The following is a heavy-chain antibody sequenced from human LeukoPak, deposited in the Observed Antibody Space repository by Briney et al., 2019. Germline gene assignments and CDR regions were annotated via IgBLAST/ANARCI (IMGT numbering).Heavy chain of an antibody. Sequence: SETLSLTCTVSGGSVSSGSYYWSWIRQPPGKGLEWIGYIYYSGSTNYNPSLKSRVTISVDTSKNQFSLKLSSVTAADTAVYYCARAASCSSTSCYYNNWFDPWGQGTLVTVSS. J-gene: IGHJ5*02. CDR3: ARAASCSSTSCYYNNWFDP. V-gene: IGHV4-61*01. CDR2: IYYSGST. CDR1: GGSVSSGSYY. D-gene: IGHD2-2*01.